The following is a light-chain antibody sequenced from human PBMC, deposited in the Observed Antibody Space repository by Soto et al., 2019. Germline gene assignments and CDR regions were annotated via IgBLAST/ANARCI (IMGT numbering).Light chain of an antibody. CDR3: LQDYNYLLT. V-gene: IGKV1-6*01. J-gene: IGKJ4*01. CDR2: AAS. CDR1: QGIRND. Sequence: AIQMTQSPSSLSASVGDRVTITCRASQGIRNDLGWYQQKPGKAPKLLIYAASSLQSVVPSRFSGSGSGTDFTLTISSLQPEDFATYYCLQDYNYLLTFGGGTKVEIK.